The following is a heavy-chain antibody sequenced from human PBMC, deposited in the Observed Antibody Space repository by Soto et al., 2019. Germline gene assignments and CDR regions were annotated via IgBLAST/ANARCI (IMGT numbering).Heavy chain of an antibody. CDR2: ISGSGGST. Sequence: GGSLRLSCAASGFTFSSYAMSWVRQAPGKGLEWVSAISGSGGSTYYADSVKGRFTISRDNSKNTLYLQMNSLRAEDTAVYYCAKDFLAAAGDLDAFDIWGQGTMVTVSS. V-gene: IGHV3-23*01. D-gene: IGHD6-13*01. J-gene: IGHJ3*02. CDR3: AKDFLAAAGDLDAFDI. CDR1: GFTFSSYA.